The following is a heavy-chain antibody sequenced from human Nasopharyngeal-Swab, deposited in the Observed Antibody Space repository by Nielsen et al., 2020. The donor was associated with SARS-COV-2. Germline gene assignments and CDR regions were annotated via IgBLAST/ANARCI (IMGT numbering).Heavy chain of an antibody. D-gene: IGHD3-22*01. J-gene: IGHJ4*02. V-gene: IGHV3-30*03. CDR1: GFTFSSYG. CDR3: ARDRDYYDSSGYTTPDY. CDR2: ISYDGSNK. Sequence: GESLKISCAASGFTFSSYGMHWVRQAPGKGLEWVAVISYDGSNKYYADSVKGRFTISRDNSKNTLYLQMNSLRAEDTAVYYCARDRDYYDSSGYTTPDYWGQGTLVTVSS.